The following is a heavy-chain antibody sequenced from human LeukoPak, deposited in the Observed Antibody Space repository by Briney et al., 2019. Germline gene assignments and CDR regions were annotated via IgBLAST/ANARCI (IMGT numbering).Heavy chain of an antibody. J-gene: IGHJ4*02. D-gene: IGHD5-24*01. CDR2: LSSSGNTE. CDR3: ARIDVSRDGYNFAFDY. CDR1: GFTFNSYS. Sequence: PGGSLRLSCAASGFTFNSYSMHWVRQTPGKGLEWVAVLSSSGNTEYYADSVKGRFTISRDNAKNTLYLQMNSLRAEDTAVYYCARIDVSRDGYNFAFDYWGQGTLVTVSS. V-gene: IGHV3-30*03.